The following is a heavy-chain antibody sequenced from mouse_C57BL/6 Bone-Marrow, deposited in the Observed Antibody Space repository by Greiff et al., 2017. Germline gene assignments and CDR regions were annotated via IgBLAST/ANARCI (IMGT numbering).Heavy chain of an antibody. J-gene: IGHJ3*01. CDR2: IDPSDSYT. CDR1: GYTFTSYW. V-gene: IGHV1-69*01. CDR3: ASSHYGSSSGFAY. Sequence: QVQLQQPGAELVMPGASVKLSCKASGYTFTSYWMHWVKQRPGQGLEWIGEIDPSDSYTNYNQKFKGKSTLTVDKSSSTAYMQLSSLTSEDSAVYSCASSHYGSSSGFAYWGQGTLVTVSA. D-gene: IGHD1-1*01.